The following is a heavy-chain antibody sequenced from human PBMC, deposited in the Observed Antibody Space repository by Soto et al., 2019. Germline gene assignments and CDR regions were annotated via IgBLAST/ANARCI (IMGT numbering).Heavy chain of an antibody. CDR1: GFTFSSYA. J-gene: IGHJ4*02. D-gene: IGHD2-2*01. CDR2: ISGSGGST. V-gene: IGHV3-23*01. Sequence: GGSLRLSCAASGFTFSSYAMSWVRQAPGKGLEWVSAISGSGGSTYYAESVKGRFTISRDNSKNTLYLQMNSLRAEDTAVYYCDKGPTHQYFDYWGQGTLVTVSS. CDR3: DKGPTHQYFDY.